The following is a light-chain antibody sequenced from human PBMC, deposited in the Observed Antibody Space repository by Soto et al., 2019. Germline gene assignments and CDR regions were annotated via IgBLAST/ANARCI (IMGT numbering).Light chain of an antibody. CDR1: QSGSSY. V-gene: IGKV3D-15*01. CDR3: QQYNNWPQT. J-gene: IGKJ1*01. Sequence: IVLSHSPATLSLSPEERAPLSFRASQSGSSYLAWSQQKPGQAPRLLIYDASNRATGIPARFSGSGSGTEFTLTISSLQSEDFAVYYCQQYNNWPQTFGQGTKVE. CDR2: DAS.